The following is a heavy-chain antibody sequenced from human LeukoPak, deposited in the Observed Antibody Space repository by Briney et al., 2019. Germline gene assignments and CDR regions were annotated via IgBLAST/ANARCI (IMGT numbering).Heavy chain of an antibody. V-gene: IGHV1-2*02. D-gene: IGHD3-3*01. CDR1: GYTFTGYY. CDR2: INPNSGGT. CDR3: ASAYYDFWSGYYAQYYFDY. J-gene: IGHJ4*02. Sequence: ASVKVSCKASGYTFTGYYMHWVRQAPGQGLEWMGWINPNSGGTNYAQKFQGRVTMTRDTSISTAYMELSRLGSDDTAVYYCASAYYDFWSGYYAQYYFDYWGQGTLVTVSS.